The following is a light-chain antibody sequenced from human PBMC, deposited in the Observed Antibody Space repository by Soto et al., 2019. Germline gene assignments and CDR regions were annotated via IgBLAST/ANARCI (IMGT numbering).Light chain of an antibody. J-gene: IGKJ5*01. CDR2: TIF. CDR3: QQSYNNPIT. CDR1: QSISRY. V-gene: IGKV1-39*01. Sequence: DIQMTQSPSSLSASVGDRVTITCRASQSISRYLNWYQQRPGDAPKLLIHTIFNLQSGVPSRFSGSGSGTELTLTISSLQPEDFATDYGQQSYNNPITFGQGTRLEIK.